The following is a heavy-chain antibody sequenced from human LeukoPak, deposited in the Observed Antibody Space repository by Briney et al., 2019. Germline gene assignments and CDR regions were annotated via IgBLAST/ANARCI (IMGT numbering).Heavy chain of an antibody. Sequence: SETLSLTCTVSGVSISSSNNFWGWIRQPPGKGLEWIGSMHYRGTTYYIPSLKSRVTISVDTSKNQFSLKLSSVTAAVTAVYYCARHEEEDGYNAKTFDFWGQGTLVTVSS. V-gene: IGHV4-39*01. D-gene: IGHD5-24*01. CDR3: ARHEEEDGYNAKTFDF. CDR1: GVSISSSNNF. J-gene: IGHJ4*02. CDR2: MHYRGTT.